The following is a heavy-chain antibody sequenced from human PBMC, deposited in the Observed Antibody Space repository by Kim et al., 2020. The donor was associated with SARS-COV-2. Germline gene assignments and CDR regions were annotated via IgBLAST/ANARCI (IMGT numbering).Heavy chain of an antibody. Sequence: GGSLRLSCAASGFTFSSYWMHWVRQAPGKGLVWVSHINTDGSSTNYADSVKGRFTISRDNAKNTLYLQMNSLRAEDTAVYYCARPSSWSNNWFDPWGQGTLVTVSS. J-gene: IGHJ5*02. V-gene: IGHV3-74*01. D-gene: IGHD6-13*01. CDR2: INTDGSST. CDR3: ARPSSWSNNWFDP. CDR1: GFTFSSYW.